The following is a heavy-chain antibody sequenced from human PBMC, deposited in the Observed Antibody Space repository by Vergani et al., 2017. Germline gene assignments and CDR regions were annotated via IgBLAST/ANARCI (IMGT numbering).Heavy chain of an antibody. CDR3: ARDEGRVDS. D-gene: IGHD3-22*01. J-gene: IGHJ4*02. V-gene: IGHV4-59*01. CDR2: IYYSGST. CDR1: GGSISSYY. Sequence: QVQLQESGPGLVKPSETLSLTCTVSGGSISSYYWSWIRQPPGKGLEWIGYIYYSGSTNYNPPLKSRVPRAVDTSKNQFPLKLSSVTAADTAVYYCARDEGRVDSWGQGTLVTVSS.